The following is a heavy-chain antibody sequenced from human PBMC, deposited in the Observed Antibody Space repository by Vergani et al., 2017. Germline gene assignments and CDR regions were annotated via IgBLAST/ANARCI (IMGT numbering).Heavy chain of an antibody. CDR2: IRSSGSTI. CDR1: GFTFSDYY. Sequence: QVQLVESGGGLVKPGGSLRLSCAASGFTFSDYYMSWIRQAPGKGLEWVSYIRSSGSTIYYADSVKGRFTISRDNAKNSLYLQMNSLRAEDTAVYYCARDRRHIVVVIASVGYYMDVWGKGTTVTVSS. V-gene: IGHV3-11*01. D-gene: IGHD2-21*01. CDR3: ARDRRHIVVVIASVGYYMDV. J-gene: IGHJ6*03.